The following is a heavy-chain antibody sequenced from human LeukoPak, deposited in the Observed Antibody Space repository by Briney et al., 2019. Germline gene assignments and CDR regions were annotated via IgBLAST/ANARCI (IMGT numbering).Heavy chain of an antibody. V-gene: IGHV3-23*01. J-gene: IGHJ4*02. CDR3: AKGSGYTYGHFDY. D-gene: IGHD5-18*01. Sequence: GGSLRLSCAASGFTFSSYVMNWVRQAPGKGLEWVSGIITGGSTFYADSVKGRFTISRDNSQNTLYLQMNSLRAEDTAVYYCAKGSGYTYGHFDYWGQGTLVTVSS. CDR1: GFTFSSYV. CDR2: IITGGST.